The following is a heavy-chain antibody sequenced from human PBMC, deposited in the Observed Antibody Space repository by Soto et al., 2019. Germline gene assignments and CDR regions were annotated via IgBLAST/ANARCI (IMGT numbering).Heavy chain of an antibody. CDR1: GYTFFTYD. J-gene: IGHJ5*02. Sequence: QVHLVQSGVEVKTPGASVKVSCQASGYTFFTYDISWLRQAPGQGLEWTGWISTYSGDTKYAPKFQGRVTMTTDTSTTTAYLELRSLRSDDTALYYCARHHGPTTSENWFDPWGQGTLFTVSS. CDR3: ARHHGPTTSENWFDP. CDR2: ISTYSGDT. V-gene: IGHV1-18*01. D-gene: IGHD5-12*01.